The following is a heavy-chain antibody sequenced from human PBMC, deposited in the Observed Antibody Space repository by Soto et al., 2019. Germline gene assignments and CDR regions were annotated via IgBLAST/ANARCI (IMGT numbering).Heavy chain of an antibody. V-gene: IGHV3-48*01. CDR1: GFILSDCA. D-gene: IGHD7-27*01. CDR3: ARDLSWGSNWYYYMDV. Sequence: LRLSCATSGFILSDCAMNWVRQAPGKGLEWVSYISSSSSVIDYADYVKGRFTVSRDNARNSLYLQMNSLRAEDTAVYYCARDLSWGSNWYYYMDVWGKGTTVTVSS. CDR2: ISSSSSVI. J-gene: IGHJ6*03.